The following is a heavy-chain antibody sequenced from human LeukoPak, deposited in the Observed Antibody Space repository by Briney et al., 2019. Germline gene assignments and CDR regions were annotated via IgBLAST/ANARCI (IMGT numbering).Heavy chain of an antibody. D-gene: IGHD5-12*01. CDR2: ISAYNGNT. J-gene: IGHJ6*03. CDR1: GYTFTSYG. Sequence: GASVKVSCTASGYTFTSYGISWVRQAPGQGLEWMGWISAYNGNTNYAQKLQGRVTMTTDTSTSTAYMELRSLRSDDTAVYYCARDVSGYDYYYYYMDVWGKGTTVTISS. V-gene: IGHV1-18*01. CDR3: ARDVSGYDYYYYYMDV.